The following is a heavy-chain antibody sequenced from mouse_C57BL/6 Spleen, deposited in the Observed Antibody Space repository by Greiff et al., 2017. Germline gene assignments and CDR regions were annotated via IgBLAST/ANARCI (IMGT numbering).Heavy chain of an antibody. CDR1: GYTFTSYW. CDR2: IHPNSGST. V-gene: IGHV1-64*01. J-gene: IGHJ2*01. CDR3: AITTGGYYFDY. Sequence: QVQLQQPGAELVKPGASVKLSCKASGYTFTSYWMHWVKQRPGQGLEWIGMIHPNSGSTNYNEKFKSKATLTVDKSSSTAYMQLSSLTSEDSAVYYCAITTGGYYFDYWGQGTTLTVSS. D-gene: IGHD1-1*01.